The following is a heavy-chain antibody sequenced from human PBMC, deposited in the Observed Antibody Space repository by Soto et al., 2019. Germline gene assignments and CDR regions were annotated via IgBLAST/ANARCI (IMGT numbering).Heavy chain of an antibody. CDR1: GFTFSSYD. V-gene: IGHV3-13*01. J-gene: IGHJ6*02. CDR3: ARVPRKGYYYYYGMDV. CDR2: IGTAGDT. Sequence: GGSLRLSCAASGFTFSSYDMHWVRQATGKGLEWVSAIGTAGDTYYPGSVKGRFTISRENAKNSLYLQMNSLRAGDTAVYYCARVPRKGYYYYYGMDVWGQGTTVTV.